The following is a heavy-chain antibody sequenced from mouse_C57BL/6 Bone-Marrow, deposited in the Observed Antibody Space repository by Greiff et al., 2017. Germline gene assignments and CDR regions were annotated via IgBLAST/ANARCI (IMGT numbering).Heavy chain of an antibody. CDR2: IYPRDGST. CDR3: ARRGEYDYERY. Sequence: QVQLQQSGPELVKPGASVKLSCKASGYTFTSYDINWVKQRPGQGLEWIGWIYPRDGSTKYNEKFKGKATLTVDTSSSTAYMELHSLTSEDSAVYFCARRGEYDYERYWGQGTLVTVSA. V-gene: IGHV1-85*01. D-gene: IGHD2-4*01. J-gene: IGHJ3*01. CDR1: GYTFTSYD.